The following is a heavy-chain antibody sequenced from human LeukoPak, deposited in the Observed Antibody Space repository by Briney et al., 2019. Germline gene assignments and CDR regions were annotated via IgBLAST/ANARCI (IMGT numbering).Heavy chain of an antibody. J-gene: IGHJ4*02. V-gene: IGHV1-69*13. CDR3: ARDLSRYDILTGYYTPSYFDY. CDR1: GATFSSYA. D-gene: IGHD3-9*01. Sequence: ASVKVSCKASGATFSSYAISWVRQAPGQGLEWMGGIIPIFGTANYAQKFQGRVTITADESTSTAYMELSSLRSEDTAVYYCARDLSRYDILTGYYTPSYFDYWGQGTLVTVSS. CDR2: IIPIFGTA.